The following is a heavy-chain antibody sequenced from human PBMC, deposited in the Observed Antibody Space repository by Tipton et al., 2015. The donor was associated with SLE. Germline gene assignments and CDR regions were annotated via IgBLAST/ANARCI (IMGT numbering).Heavy chain of an antibody. CDR3: ARVGLRDWFDP. CDR2: INHSGST. D-gene: IGHD3-16*01. CDR1: GGSFSGYY. V-gene: IGHV4-34*01. J-gene: IGHJ5*02. Sequence: AGLVKPSETLSLTCAVYGGSFSGYYWSWIRQPPGKGLEWIGEINHSGSTNYNPSLKSRVTISVDTSKNQFSLKLSSVTAADTAVYYCARVGLRDWFDPWGQGTLVTVSS.